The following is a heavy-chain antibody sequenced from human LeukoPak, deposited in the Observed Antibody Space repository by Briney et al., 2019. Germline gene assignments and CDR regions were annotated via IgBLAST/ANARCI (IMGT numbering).Heavy chain of an antibody. Sequence: PGGSLRLSCAASGFTFSSYWTSWVRQAPGKGLEWVANIKQDGSEKYYVDSVKGRFTISRDNAKNSLYPQMNSLRAEDTAVYYCVVVRGVEFDYWGQGTLVTVSS. CDR3: VVVRGVEFDY. V-gene: IGHV3-7*01. J-gene: IGHJ4*02. CDR1: GFTFSSYW. CDR2: IKQDGSEK. D-gene: IGHD3-10*01.